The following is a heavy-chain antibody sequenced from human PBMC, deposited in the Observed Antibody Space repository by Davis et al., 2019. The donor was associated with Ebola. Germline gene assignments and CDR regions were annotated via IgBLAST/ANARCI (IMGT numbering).Heavy chain of an antibody. Sequence: GESLKISCAASGFTFSSYAMSWVRQAPGKGLEWVSAISGSGGSTYYADSVKGRFTISRDNSKNTLYLQMNSLRAEDTAVYYCAKDRSFRRLYLQLYYYYYGMDVWGQGTTVTVSS. CDR3: AKDRSFRRLYLQLYYYYYGMDV. V-gene: IGHV3-23*01. CDR1: GFTFSSYA. CDR2: ISGSGGST. J-gene: IGHJ6*02. D-gene: IGHD2-8*01.